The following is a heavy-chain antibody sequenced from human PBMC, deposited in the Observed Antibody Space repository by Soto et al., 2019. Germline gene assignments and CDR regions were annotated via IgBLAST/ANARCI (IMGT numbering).Heavy chain of an antibody. CDR3: ARDPGTSDTARVVVN. CDR2: IIPIFGTA. J-gene: IGHJ4*02. V-gene: IGHV1-69*13. CDR1: GGTFSSYA. D-gene: IGHD5-18*01. Sequence: GASVKVSCKASGGTFSSYAISWVRQAPGQGLEWMGGIIPIFGTANYAQKFQGRVTITADESTSTAYMELSSLRSEDTAVYYCARDPGTSDTARVVVNWGQGTLVTVSS.